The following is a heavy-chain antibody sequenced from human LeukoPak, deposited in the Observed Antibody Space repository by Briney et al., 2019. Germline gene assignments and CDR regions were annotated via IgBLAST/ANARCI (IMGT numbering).Heavy chain of an antibody. CDR1: GFIVSNCA. J-gene: IGHJ4*02. CDR3: AKGAGYNAVRCVDY. Sequence: GGTLRLSCAASGFIVSNCAMNWVRQAPGKDLEWVSVITGSAGGTYYADSVKGRFTISRDNSKNTLYLQMDSLRAEDTAVYFCAKGAGYNAVRCVDYWGQGTLVTVSS. D-gene: IGHD5-24*01. CDR2: ITGSAGGT. V-gene: IGHV3-23*01.